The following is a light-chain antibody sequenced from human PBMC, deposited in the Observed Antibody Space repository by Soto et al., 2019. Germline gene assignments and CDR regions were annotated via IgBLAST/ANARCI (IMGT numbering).Light chain of an antibody. CDR1: SSNIGSNA. CDR2: SDD. Sequence: QSVLTQPPSASGTPGQRVSLSCSGSSSNIGSNAVSWYQHFPGTAPKVLIYSDDQRPSGVPDRFSGSKSGTSASLAISGLRAEDEDDYFCAAWGDSLNTWVFGGGTKLSVL. V-gene: IGLV1-44*01. CDR3: AAWGDSLNTWV. J-gene: IGLJ3*02.